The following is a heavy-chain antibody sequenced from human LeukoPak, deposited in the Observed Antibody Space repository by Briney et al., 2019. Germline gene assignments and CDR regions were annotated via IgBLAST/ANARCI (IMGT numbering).Heavy chain of an antibody. D-gene: IGHD3-22*01. CDR1: GYXFTGYY. CDR2: INPNSGGT. CDR3: ARVEGGWDSSGYYFEYFQH. J-gene: IGHJ1*01. V-gene: IGHV1-2*02. Sequence: ASVKVSCKASGYXFTGYYIHWVRQAPGQGLEWMGWINPNSGGTNYAQKFQGRVTMTRDTSISTAYMELSRLRSDDTAVYYCARVEGGWDSSGYYFEYFQHWGQGTLVTVSS.